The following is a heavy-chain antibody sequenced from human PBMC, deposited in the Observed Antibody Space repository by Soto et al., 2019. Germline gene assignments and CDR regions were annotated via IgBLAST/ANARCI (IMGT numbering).Heavy chain of an antibody. CDR2: MQPSTGRT. D-gene: IGHD6-19*01. J-gene: IGHJ4*02. CDR1: GYSFTSLD. CDR3: ARGGSAGVEY. Sequence: QVQLVQSGAEVREPGASVKVSCKASGYSFTSLDINWVRQTAGQGLEWMGWMQPSTGRTGYAQKFQGRVTMTRDTYINTAYMELTTLTSDDTAFYYCARGGSAGVEYWGQGTLVTVSS. V-gene: IGHV1-8*01.